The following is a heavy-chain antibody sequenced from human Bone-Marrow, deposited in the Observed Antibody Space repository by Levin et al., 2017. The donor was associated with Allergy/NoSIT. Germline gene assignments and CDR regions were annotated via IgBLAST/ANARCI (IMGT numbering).Heavy chain of an antibody. Sequence: SETLSLTCTVSGGSISSSSYYWGWIRQPPGKGLEWIGSIYYSGSTYYNPSLKSRVTISVDTSKNQFSLKLSSVTAADTAVYYCASAIQLWPSGTVRHDAFDIWGQGTMVTVSS. J-gene: IGHJ3*02. V-gene: IGHV4-39*01. CDR2: IYYSGST. D-gene: IGHD5-18*01. CDR1: GGSISSSSYY. CDR3: ASAIQLWPSGTVRHDAFDI.